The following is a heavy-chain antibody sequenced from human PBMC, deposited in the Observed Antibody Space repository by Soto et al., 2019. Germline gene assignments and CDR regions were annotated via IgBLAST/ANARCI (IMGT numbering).Heavy chain of an antibody. Sequence: SGFIFNSANMNWVRQAPGKGLEWLAVILYVGSNICSAHSVXGRFXIPRENSKNTLYLQMNSLRAEDTXXYDCAKDSSGGSTIFGVVSMRGMHVWGQGTTVTVSS. CDR2: ILYVGSNI. J-gene: IGHJ6*02. V-gene: IGHV3-30*18. CDR1: GFIFNSAN. CDR3: AKDSSGGSTIFGVVSMRGMHV. D-gene: IGHD3-3*01.